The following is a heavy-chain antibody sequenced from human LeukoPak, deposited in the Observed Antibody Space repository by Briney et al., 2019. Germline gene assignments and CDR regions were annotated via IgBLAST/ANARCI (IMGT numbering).Heavy chain of an antibody. V-gene: IGHV4-31*03. Sequence: SQTLSLTCTVSGGSISSGGYYWSWIRQHPGKGLEWIGYIYYSGSTYYNPSLKSRVTISVDTSKNQFSLKLSSVTAADTAVYYCARDHPTWGGYDYGAFDIWGQGTMVTVSS. D-gene: IGHD5-12*01. J-gene: IGHJ3*02. CDR1: GGSISSGGYY. CDR2: IYYSGST. CDR3: ARDHPTWGGYDYGAFDI.